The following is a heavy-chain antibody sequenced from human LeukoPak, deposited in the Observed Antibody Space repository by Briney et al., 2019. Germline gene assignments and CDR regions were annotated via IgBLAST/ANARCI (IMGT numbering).Heavy chain of an antibody. Sequence: SETLSLTCAVYGGSFSGYYWSWIRQPPGKGLEWIGEINHSGSTNYNPSLKSRVTISVDTSKNQFSLKLSSVTAADTAMYYCARKQWLVLDYWGQGTLVTVSS. V-gene: IGHV4-34*01. CDR2: INHSGST. D-gene: IGHD6-19*01. CDR3: ARKQWLVLDY. CDR1: GGSFSGYY. J-gene: IGHJ4*02.